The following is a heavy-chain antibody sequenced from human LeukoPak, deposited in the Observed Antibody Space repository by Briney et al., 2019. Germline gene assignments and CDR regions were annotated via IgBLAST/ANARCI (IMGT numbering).Heavy chain of an antibody. CDR2: ISSSSSYI. J-gene: IGHJ4*02. CDR3: APRYCTNGVCYPDY. D-gene: IGHD2-8*01. V-gene: IGHV3-21*01. Sequence: GGSLRLSCAASGFTFSSYSMNWVRQAQGKGLERVSSISSSSSYIYYADSVKGRFTISRENAKNSLYLQMSSLRAEDTAVYYCAPRYCTNGVCYPDYWGQGTLVTVSS. CDR1: GFTFSSYS.